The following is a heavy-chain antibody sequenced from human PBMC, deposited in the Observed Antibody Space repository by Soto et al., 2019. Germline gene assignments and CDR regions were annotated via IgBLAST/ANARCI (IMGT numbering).Heavy chain of an antibody. CDR1: SDSMNSGGYY. J-gene: IGHJ6*02. Sequence: SETLSLTCSVSSDSMNSGGYYWSWIRQHPGKGLEWIGYIYSNGDTYYNPSLKSRVTISLDTSKNQFSLNLSSVTAADTAVYYCAGYCPGGSCYSSYHYGIDVWGQGTTVTVSS. V-gene: IGHV4-31*03. D-gene: IGHD2-15*01. CDR2: IYSNGDT. CDR3: AGYCPGGSCYSSYHYGIDV.